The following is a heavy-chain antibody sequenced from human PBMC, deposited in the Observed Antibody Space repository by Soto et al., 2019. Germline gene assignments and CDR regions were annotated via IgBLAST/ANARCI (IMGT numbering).Heavy chain of an antibody. J-gene: IGHJ4*02. Sequence: GGSLRLSCAASGFTFSRFAMTWVRQIPGKGLEWVSSILADATTTFYADSVRGRFTISRDNSKNILYLQMSSLSGADTAVYYCAWVRGVIENYWGQGTQVTVSS. CDR1: GFTFSRFA. CDR2: ILADATTT. D-gene: IGHD3-10*01. CDR3: AWVRGVIENY. V-gene: IGHV3-23*01.